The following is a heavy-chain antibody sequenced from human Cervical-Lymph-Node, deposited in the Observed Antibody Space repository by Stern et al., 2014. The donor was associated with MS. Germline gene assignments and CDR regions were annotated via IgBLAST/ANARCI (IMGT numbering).Heavy chain of an antibody. CDR2: ISSSSSNI. Sequence: EMQLVESGGGLVKPGGSLTLSCAASGFNIVTYSMNWVRQAPGKGLEWVSFISSSSSNIKYADAVKGRFTISRDNAKNSLFLQMSSLRVEDTAVYYCASTSGWFDSWGQGIQVTVSS. J-gene: IGHJ5*01. CDR1: GFNIVTYS. V-gene: IGHV3-21*01. CDR3: ASTSGWFDS.